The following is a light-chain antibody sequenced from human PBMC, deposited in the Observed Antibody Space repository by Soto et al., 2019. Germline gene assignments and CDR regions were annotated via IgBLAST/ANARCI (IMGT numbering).Light chain of an antibody. CDR2: DVR. CDR3: SSYTSSNTVI. J-gene: IGLJ2*01. CDR1: SSDVGGYNY. V-gene: IGLV2-14*03. Sequence: QSALTQPAFVSGSPGQSITISCTGTSSDVGGYNYISWYQQHPGKAPKFIIYDVRNRPSGVSNRFSGSRSGNTASLTISGLQAEDEADYYCSSYTSSNTVIFGGGTKLTVL.